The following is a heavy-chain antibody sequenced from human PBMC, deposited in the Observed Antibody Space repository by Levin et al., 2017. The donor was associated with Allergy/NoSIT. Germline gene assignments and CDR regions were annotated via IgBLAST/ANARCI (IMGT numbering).Heavy chain of an antibody. V-gene: IGHV5-51*01. Sequence: GESLKISFQASGYSFTSFWFGWVRQRPGKGLEWMGLIFPSDSDTRVSPSFQGQIIMSVDKSINTAYLQWSSLKASDSAMYYCARRDSDGSNSFDYWGQGTLVTVSP. CDR1: GYSFTSFW. D-gene: IGHD4-23*01. CDR3: ARRDSDGSNSFDY. CDR2: IFPSDSDT. J-gene: IGHJ4*02.